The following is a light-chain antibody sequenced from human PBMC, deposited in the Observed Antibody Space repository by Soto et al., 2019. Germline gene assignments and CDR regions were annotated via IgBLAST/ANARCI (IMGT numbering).Light chain of an antibody. J-gene: IGKJ4*01. CDR1: QSVSSH. CDR3: QQSYSIPLT. CDR2: DSS. Sequence: DIVLTQSPATLSLSPGERATLSCRASQSVSSHVVWYQQKPGQAPRLLISDSSTRATGIPARFSGSGSGTEFTLTISSLQPDDFATYYCQQSYSIPLTFGGGTKVDIK. V-gene: IGKV3-11*01.